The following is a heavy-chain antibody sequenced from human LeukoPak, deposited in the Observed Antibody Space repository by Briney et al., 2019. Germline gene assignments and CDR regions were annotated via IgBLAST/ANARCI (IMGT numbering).Heavy chain of an antibody. J-gene: IGHJ4*02. D-gene: IGHD3-10*01. CDR1: GFTFSDYY. CDR3: ARDLVHTYYYGSGSYDY. V-gene: IGHV3-11*01. Sequence: GGSLRLSCAASGFTFSDYYMSWIRQAPGKGLEWVSYISSSGSTIYYADSVKGRFTISRDNAKNSLYLQMNSLRAEDTAVYYCARDLVHTYYYGSGSYDYWGQGTLVTVSS. CDR2: ISSSGSTI.